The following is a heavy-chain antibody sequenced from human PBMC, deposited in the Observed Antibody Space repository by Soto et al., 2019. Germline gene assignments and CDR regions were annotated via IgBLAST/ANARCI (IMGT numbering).Heavy chain of an antibody. Sequence: QVPLVESGGGVVQPGRSLRLSCAASGFSFSIYAMHWVRQAPGKGLEWVAVISYHGSTEYYGDSVKGRFTISRDNSKNTLYLQMYSLRPEDTAIYYCARGYSYGPNWESDALDIWGQGAMVTVSS. D-gene: IGHD5-18*01. CDR3: ARGYSYGPNWESDALDI. V-gene: IGHV3-30-3*01. J-gene: IGHJ3*02. CDR1: GFSFSIYA. CDR2: ISYHGSTE.